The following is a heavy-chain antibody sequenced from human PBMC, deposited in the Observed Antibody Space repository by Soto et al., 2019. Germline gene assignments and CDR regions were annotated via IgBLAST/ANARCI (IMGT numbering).Heavy chain of an antibody. CDR3: AKGVPGIAVAGTGYFQH. CDR1: GFTFSRYV. Sequence: GGSLRLSCAASGFTFSRYVLSYGRQVPGKGLERVSGISGSGDSTYYADSVKGRFTISRDNSKNTLYLQMNSLRAEDTAVYYCAKGVPGIAVAGTGYFQHWGQGT. CDR2: ISGSGDST. D-gene: IGHD6-19*01. J-gene: IGHJ1*01. V-gene: IGHV3-23*01.